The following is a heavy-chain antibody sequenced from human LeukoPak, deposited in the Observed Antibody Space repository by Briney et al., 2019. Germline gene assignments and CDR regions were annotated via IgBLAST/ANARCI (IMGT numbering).Heavy chain of an antibody. CDR3: ATDRLSLSIPDDY. Sequence: SVKVSCKASGGTFSSYAISWVRQAPGQGLEWMGGIIPIFGTANYAQKFQGRVTITADKSTSTAYMELSSLRSDDTAVYYCATDRLSLSIPDDYWGQGTLVTVSS. V-gene: IGHV1-69*06. D-gene: IGHD4/OR15-4a*01. CDR1: GGTFSSYA. J-gene: IGHJ4*02. CDR2: IIPIFGTA.